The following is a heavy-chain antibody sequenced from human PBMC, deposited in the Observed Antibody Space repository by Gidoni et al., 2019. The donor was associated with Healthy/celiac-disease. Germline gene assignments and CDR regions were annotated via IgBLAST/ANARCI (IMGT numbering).Heavy chain of an antibody. Sequence: QVQLVLSGAEVKKPGSSVQVSCKTSGGSFRRYTISWVRKAPGQGLEWMGRIIPILGIANYAQKFQGRVTITADKSTSTAYMELSSLRSEDTAVYYCARDCLGPTKGATYGDYDGNRGNNNWFDPWGQGTLVTVSS. CDR1: GGSFRRYT. CDR2: IIPILGIA. D-gene: IGHD4-17*01. CDR3: ARDCLGPTKGATYGDYDGNRGNNNWFDP. J-gene: IGHJ5*02. V-gene: IGHV1-69*08.